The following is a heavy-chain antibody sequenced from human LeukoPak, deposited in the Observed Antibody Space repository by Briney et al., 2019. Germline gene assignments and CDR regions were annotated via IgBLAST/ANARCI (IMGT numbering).Heavy chain of an antibody. V-gene: IGHV5-51*01. CDR3: ARLLNYDDLDY. J-gene: IGHJ4*02. Sequence: GESLKISCKGSGYSFTNYWIGWVRQMPGKGLEWMGTIYPGDSDTRYSPSFQGQATISADKSITTAYLQWSSLKASDTAMYYCARLLNYDDLDYWGQGTLVTVSS. D-gene: IGHD3-22*01. CDR2: IYPGDSDT. CDR1: GYSFTNYW.